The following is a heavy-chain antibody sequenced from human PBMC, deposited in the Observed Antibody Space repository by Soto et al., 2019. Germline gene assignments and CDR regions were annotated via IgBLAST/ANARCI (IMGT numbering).Heavy chain of an antibody. CDR2: INSASSTI. D-gene: IGHD3-10*01. Sequence: QLVEYGEGLVQPGGSLRLYCAASGFRFSSYDMNWVRQTPGEGLEWVSYINSASSTIHYADSVWGRFTISRDHGKNPGYLQMNSLRDEDTVVYYCARRNGDYYYAMDVWGQGTTVTVAS. CDR1: GFRFSSYD. J-gene: IGHJ6*02. V-gene: IGHV3-48*02. CDR3: ARRNGDYYYAMDV.